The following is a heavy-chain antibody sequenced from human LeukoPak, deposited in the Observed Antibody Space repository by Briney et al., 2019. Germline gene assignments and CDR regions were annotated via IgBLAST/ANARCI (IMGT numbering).Heavy chain of an antibody. CDR2: IYHSGST. J-gene: IGHJ4*02. CDR1: GYSISSGYY. CDR3: ALRFYVDTAMADY. Sequence: SETLSLTCTVSGYSISSGYYWGWIRQPPGKGLEWIGSIYHSGSTYYNPSLKSRVTISVDTSKNQFSLKLSSVTAADTAVYYCALRFYVDTAMADYWGQGTLVTVSS. D-gene: IGHD5-18*01. V-gene: IGHV4-38-2*02.